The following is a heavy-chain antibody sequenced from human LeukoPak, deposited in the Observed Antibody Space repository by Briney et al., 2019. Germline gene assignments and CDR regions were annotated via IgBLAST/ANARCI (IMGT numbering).Heavy chain of an antibody. CDR1: GYTFTSYA. CDR3: ARTLNSSSWYYNWFDP. D-gene: IGHD6-13*01. J-gene: IGHJ5*02. V-gene: IGHV7-4-1*02. CDR2: INTNTGNP. Sequence: ASVKVSCKASGYTFTSYAMNWVRQAPGQGLEWMGWINTNTGNPTYAQGFTGRFAFSLDTSVSTAYLQISSLKAEDTAVYYCARTLNSSSWYYNWFDPWGQGTLVTVSS.